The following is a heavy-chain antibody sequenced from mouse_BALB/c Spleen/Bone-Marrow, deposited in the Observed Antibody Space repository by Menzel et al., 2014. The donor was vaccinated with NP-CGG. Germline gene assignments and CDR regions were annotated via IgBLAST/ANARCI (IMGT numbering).Heavy chain of an antibody. CDR1: GYTFTSYW. CDR2: INPSNGRT. V-gene: IGHV1S81*02. D-gene: IGHD2-3*01. CDR3: ARYDGPAWFAY. Sequence: VLLQQSGAELVKPGASVKLSCKASGYTFTSYWIHWVKLRPGHGLEWIGEINPSNGRTNYNEKFKNKATLTVDKSSSTAYIQLSSLTSEDSAVYYCARYDGPAWFAYWGQGTLVTVS. J-gene: IGHJ3*01.